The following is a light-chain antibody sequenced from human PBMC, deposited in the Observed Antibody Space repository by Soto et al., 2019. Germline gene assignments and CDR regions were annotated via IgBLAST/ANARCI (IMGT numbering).Light chain of an antibody. CDR2: AAS. CDR1: QGISSY. CDR3: QQYYSYLFT. J-gene: IGKJ3*01. Sequence: IRMTQSPSSFSASTGDRVTITCRASQGISSYLAWYQQKPGKAPKLLIYAASTLQSGVPSRFSGSGSGTDFTLTISCLQSEDFATYYCQQYYSYLFTFGPGTKVDIK. V-gene: IGKV1-8*01.